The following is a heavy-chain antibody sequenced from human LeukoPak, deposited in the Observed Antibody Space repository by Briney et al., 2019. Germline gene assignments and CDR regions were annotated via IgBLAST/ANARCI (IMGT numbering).Heavy chain of an antibody. V-gene: IGHV4-59*08. CDR1: SGSISSYY. J-gene: IGHJ3*02. CDR3: ATSSRSDAFDI. CDR2: IYYSGST. D-gene: IGHD1-26*01. Sequence: PSETLSLTCTVSSGSISSYYWSWIRQPPGKGLEWIGYIYYSGSTNYNPSLTSRVTMSIDTSKNQFSLKLSSVTAADTAVYYCATSSRSDAFDIWGQGTMVTVSS.